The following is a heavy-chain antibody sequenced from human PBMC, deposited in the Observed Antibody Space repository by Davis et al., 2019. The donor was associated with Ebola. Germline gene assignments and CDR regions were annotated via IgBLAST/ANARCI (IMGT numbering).Heavy chain of an antibody. CDR3: TRHPPLATANWIDY. CDR2: IRSNANSYAT. V-gene: IGHV3-73*01. J-gene: IGHJ4*02. Sequence: PGGLLRPSCPPPGSTFLASAMPWVRPPPVKGLEWVGRIRSNANSYATAYAASVKGRFTISRDDSKNTAYLKMNSLKTEDTAVYYCTRHPPLATANWIDYWGQGTLVTVSS. D-gene: IGHD1-1*01. CDR1: GSTFLASA.